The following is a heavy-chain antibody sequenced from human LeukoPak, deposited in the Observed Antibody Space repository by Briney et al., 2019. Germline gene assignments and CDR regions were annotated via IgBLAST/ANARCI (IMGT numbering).Heavy chain of an antibody. D-gene: IGHD5-18*01. CDR2: INPNSGVT. CDR3: AKDAYSGFSSSYNMDS. CDR1: GYTVTDHY. J-gene: IGHJ4*02. Sequence: ASVTVSFKASGYTVTDHYLHWVRQAPGQGLEWMGWINPNSGVTNYAQKFQGRVTMTRDTSINTAYMELHSLTSDDTAIYYCAKDAYSGFSSSYNMDSWGQGTLVAVSS. V-gene: IGHV1-2*02.